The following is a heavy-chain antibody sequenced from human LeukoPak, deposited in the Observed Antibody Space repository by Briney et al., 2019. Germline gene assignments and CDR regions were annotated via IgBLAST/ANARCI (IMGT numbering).Heavy chain of an antibody. CDR2: IWYDGSNK. D-gene: IGHD1-14*01. V-gene: IGHV3-33*03. Sequence: GGSLRLSCAASGFTFSSYGMHWVRQAPGKGLEWVAVIWYDGSNKYYADSVKGRFTISRDNAKNSLYLQMNSLRAEDTAVYYCARNNGYYFDYWGQGTLVTVSS. CDR1: GFTFSSYG. J-gene: IGHJ4*02. CDR3: ARNNGYYFDY.